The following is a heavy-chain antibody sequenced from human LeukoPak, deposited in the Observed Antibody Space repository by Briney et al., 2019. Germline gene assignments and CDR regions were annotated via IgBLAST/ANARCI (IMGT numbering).Heavy chain of an antibody. CDR2: IKSKTDGGTT. V-gene: IGHV3-15*01. D-gene: IGHD2-21*02. J-gene: IGHJ4*02. CDR1: GFTVSSNY. Sequence: GGSLRLSCAASGFTVSSNYMSWVRQAPGKGLEWVGRIKSKTDGGTTDYAAPVKGRFTISRDDSKNTLYLQMNSLKTEDTAVYYCTTDFVETVEYFDYWGQGTLVTVSS. CDR3: TTDFVETVEYFDY.